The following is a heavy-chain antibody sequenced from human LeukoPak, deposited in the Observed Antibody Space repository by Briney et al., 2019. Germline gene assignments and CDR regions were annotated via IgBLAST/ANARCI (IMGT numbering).Heavy chain of an antibody. CDR2: IHPSGST. Sequence: SETLSLTCTVSGDSISSYYWSWIRQPAGKGLEWIGRIHPSGSTNYNPSLKSRVTLSVDTSKNEFSLKLSSVTAADSAVYYCTRDGWESGDYWGQGTLVTVSS. J-gene: IGHJ4*02. D-gene: IGHD1-26*01. CDR1: GDSISSYY. V-gene: IGHV4-4*07. CDR3: TRDGWESGDY.